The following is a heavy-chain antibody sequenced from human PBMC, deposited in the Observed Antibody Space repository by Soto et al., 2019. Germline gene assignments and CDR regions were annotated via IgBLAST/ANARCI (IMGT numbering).Heavy chain of an antibody. CDR1: GGSFSGYY. CDR3: TRATWYSEY. V-gene: IGHV4-34*01. J-gene: IGHJ4*02. Sequence: PSETLSLTCAVYGGSFSGYYWSWIRQPPGKGLEWIGEINHSGSTNYNPSLKSRVTISVDTSKNRVSLNLTSLTAADTAIYYCTRATWYSEYWGQGTLVTVSS. CDR2: INHSGST. D-gene: IGHD5-12*01.